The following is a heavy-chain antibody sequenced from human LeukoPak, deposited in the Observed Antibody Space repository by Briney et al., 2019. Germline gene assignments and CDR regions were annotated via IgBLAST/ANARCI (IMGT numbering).Heavy chain of an antibody. D-gene: IGHD4-17*01. J-gene: IGHJ6*03. CDR3: ARDLTTVTYYYYYYMDV. CDR2: INSDGSST. Sequence: GGSLRLSCAASGFTFSSYWMHWVRQAPGKGLVWVSRINSDGSSTSYADSVKGRFTISRDNAKNTLYLQMNSLRAEDTAVYYCARDLTTVTYYYYYYMDVWGNGTTVTVSS. CDR1: GFTFSSYW. V-gene: IGHV3-74*01.